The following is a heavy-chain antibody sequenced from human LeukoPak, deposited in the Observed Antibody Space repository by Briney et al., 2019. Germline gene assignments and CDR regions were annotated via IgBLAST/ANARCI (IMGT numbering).Heavy chain of an antibody. CDR1: GYTFTSYA. V-gene: IGHV7-4-1*02. J-gene: IGHJ4*02. CDR2: INTNTGNP. Sequence: ASVTVSCTASGYTFTSYAMNWVRQAPGQGLEWMGWINTNTGNPTYAQGFTGRFVFSLDTSVSTAYLQISSLKAEDTAVYYCARVPTSSGSYPYYFDYWGQGTLVTVSS. CDR3: ARVPTSSGSYPYYFDY. D-gene: IGHD3-10*01.